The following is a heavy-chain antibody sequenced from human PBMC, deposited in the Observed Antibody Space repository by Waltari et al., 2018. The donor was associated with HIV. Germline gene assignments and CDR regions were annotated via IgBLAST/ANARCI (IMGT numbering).Heavy chain of an antibody. CDR3: ARDYGSGRGGGMDV. V-gene: IGHV4-31*03. D-gene: IGHD3-10*01. CDR1: GGSLSSAGFY. Sequence: QVQLQASGPGLVKPSQTLSLTCTVSGGSLSSAGFYWSWIRQHPGKGMEWIGNIYYTGSTYYNPSLKSRVTISIDTSNNQFSLNLSSVTAADTAVYYCARDYGSGRGGGMDVWGQGTTVTVSS. J-gene: IGHJ6*02. CDR2: IYYTGST.